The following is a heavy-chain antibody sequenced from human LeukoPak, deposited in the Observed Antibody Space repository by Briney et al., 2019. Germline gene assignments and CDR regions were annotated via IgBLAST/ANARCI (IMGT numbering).Heavy chain of an antibody. Sequence: GGSLGLSCAASGFTFSDFEFNWVRQAPGKGLEGVSFISASGSTMYYADSVKGRFTVSRDNAKNSMYLQMNSLRAVDSATYYCARGPQNAWGLLDYWGQGTLVTVSS. V-gene: IGHV3-48*03. D-gene: IGHD7-27*01. CDR1: GFTFSDFE. CDR2: ISASGSTM. J-gene: IGHJ4*02. CDR3: ARGPQNAWGLLDY.